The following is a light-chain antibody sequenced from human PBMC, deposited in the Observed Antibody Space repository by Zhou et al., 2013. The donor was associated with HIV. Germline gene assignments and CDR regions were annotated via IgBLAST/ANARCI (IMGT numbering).Light chain of an antibody. Sequence: DVVVTQSPLSLPVTLGQPASISCRSSQSLVYSDGNTYLNWFHQRPGQSPRRLIYKVSIRDSGVPDRFSGSGSGTDFTLKISRVEAEDAGVYYCMQSTWWPPYTFGQGTKLEIK. CDR2: KVS. V-gene: IGKV2-30*01. J-gene: IGKJ2*01. CDR1: QSLVYSDGNTY. CDR3: MQSTWWPPYT.